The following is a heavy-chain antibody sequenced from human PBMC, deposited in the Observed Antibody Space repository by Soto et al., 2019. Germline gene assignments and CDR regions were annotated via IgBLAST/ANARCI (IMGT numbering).Heavy chain of an antibody. J-gene: IGHJ6*02. Sequence: PSETLSLTCTVSGGSISSSSYYWGWIRQPPGKGLEWIGSIYYSGSTYYNPSLKSRVTISVDASKNQFSLKLSSVTAADTAVYYCARHITYYYDSSAGYGMDVWGQGTTVTVSS. D-gene: IGHD3-22*01. CDR1: GGSISSSSYY. CDR2: IYYSGST. CDR3: ARHITYYYDSSAGYGMDV. V-gene: IGHV4-39*01.